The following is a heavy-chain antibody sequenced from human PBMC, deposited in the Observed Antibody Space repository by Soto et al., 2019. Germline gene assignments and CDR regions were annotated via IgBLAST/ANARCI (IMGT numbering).Heavy chain of an antibody. J-gene: IGHJ6*02. V-gene: IGHV1-2*04. CDR3: ARGRVLVPAATYIYYYYYGMDV. CDR1: GYTFTGYY. D-gene: IGHD2-2*01. Sequence: ASVKVSCKASGYTFTGYYMHWVRQAPGQGLEWMGWINPNSGGTNYAQKFQGWVTMTRDTSISTAYRELSRLRSDDTAVYYCARGRVLVPAATYIYYYYYGMDVWGQGTTVTVSS. CDR2: INPNSGGT.